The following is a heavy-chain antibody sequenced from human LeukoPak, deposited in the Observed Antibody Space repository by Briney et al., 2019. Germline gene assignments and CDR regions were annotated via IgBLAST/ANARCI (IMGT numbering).Heavy chain of an antibody. J-gene: IGHJ4*02. Sequence: GGSLRLSCAATGFTFNNYAIDWVRQAPGKGLEWVANIKQDGSEKYYVDSVKGRFTISRDNAKNSLYLQMNSLRAEDTAVYYCARARGSSWSRWGQGTLVTVSS. CDR1: GFTFNNYA. V-gene: IGHV3-7*01. D-gene: IGHD6-13*01. CDR3: ARARGSSWSR. CDR2: IKQDGSEK.